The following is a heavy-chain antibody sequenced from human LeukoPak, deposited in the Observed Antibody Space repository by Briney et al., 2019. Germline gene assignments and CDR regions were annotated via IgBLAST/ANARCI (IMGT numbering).Heavy chain of an antibody. J-gene: IGHJ5*01. Sequence: GGCLRLSCAASGFTFSSYAVSWVRQAPGKGLEWVSGISGSGGSTYYADSVKGRFTISRDNVDNVVHLQMSSLRNEDTAFYYCARVAVAGPTGWFDSWGQGTLVTVSS. CDR2: ISGSGGST. V-gene: IGHV3-23*01. CDR3: ARVAVAGPTGWFDS. CDR1: GFTFSSYA. D-gene: IGHD6-19*01.